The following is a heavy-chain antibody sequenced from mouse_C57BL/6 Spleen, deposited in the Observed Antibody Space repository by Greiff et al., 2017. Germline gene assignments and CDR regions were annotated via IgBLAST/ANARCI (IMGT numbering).Heavy chain of an antibody. CDR2: IHPNSGST. J-gene: IGHJ2*01. Sequence: VQLQQPGAELVKPGASVKLSCKASGYTFTSYWMHWVKQRPGQGLEWIGMIHPNSGSTNYNEKFKSKATLTVDKSSSTAYMQLSSLTSEDSAVYYCAPLITTVVAPFDYWGQGTTLTVSS. CDR1: GYTFTSYW. V-gene: IGHV1-64*01. CDR3: APLITTVVAPFDY. D-gene: IGHD1-1*01.